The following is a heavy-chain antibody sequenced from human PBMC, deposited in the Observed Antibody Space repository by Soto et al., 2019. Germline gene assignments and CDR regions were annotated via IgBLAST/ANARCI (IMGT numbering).Heavy chain of an antibody. CDR3: ARHGYGDHDDAFDI. V-gene: IGHV5-51*01. Sequence: PGESLKISCKGSGYSFTSYWIGWVRQMPGKGLEGIWIIYPGDSHPRYTPSFQGHVTISPHKSITTAYLQWSSLKDSDTAMYYCARHGYGDHDDAFDIWGQGTMVTVSS. CDR1: GYSFTSYW. D-gene: IGHD4-17*01. CDR2: IYPGDSHP. J-gene: IGHJ3*02.